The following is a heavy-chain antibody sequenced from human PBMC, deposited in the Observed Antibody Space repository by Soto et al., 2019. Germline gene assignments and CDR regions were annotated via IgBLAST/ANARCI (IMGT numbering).Heavy chain of an antibody. Sequence: GSLRRSCATSGFTFSNFDMHWVRQVPGKGLEWVSAIGAARDPYYLGSVKGRFTISRENAKNSVYLQMNDLRAGDSAVYYCARAYTGRLPRRADYYYAMDVPGPGTSLTVSS. V-gene: IGHV3-13*05. CDR1: GFTFSNFD. J-gene: IGHJ6*02. CDR2: IGAARDP. CDR3: ARAYTGRLPRRADYYYAMDV. D-gene: IGHD2-2*02.